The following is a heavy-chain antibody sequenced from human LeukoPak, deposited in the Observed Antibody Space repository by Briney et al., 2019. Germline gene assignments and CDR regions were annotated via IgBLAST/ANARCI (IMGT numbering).Heavy chain of an antibody. J-gene: IGHJ4*02. V-gene: IGHV3-23*01. CDR2: ISGSGGST. Sequence: PGGSLRLSCAASGFTFSSYAMSWVRQAPGKGLEWVSAISGSGGSTYYADSVKGRFTISRDNSKNTLYLQMSSLRAEDTAVYYCAKTLTGIAAAGSYDYWGQGTLVTVSS. D-gene: IGHD6-13*01. CDR3: AKTLTGIAAAGSYDY. CDR1: GFTFSSYA.